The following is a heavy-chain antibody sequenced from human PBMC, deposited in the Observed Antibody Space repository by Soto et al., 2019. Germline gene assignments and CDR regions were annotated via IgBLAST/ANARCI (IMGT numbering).Heavy chain of an antibody. CDR3: VRDWDV. Sequence: EVQLVESGGGLVQPGGSLRLSCAASGITFWNYWMSWVRQAPGKGLEWVANIRPDGSEEHYVDSVKGRFTISRDIAGNSVYLQMNSLRAEDTAVYHCVRDWDVWGKGTTVTVSS. CDR1: GITFWNYW. V-gene: IGHV3-7*01. J-gene: IGHJ6*04. CDR2: IRPDGSEE.